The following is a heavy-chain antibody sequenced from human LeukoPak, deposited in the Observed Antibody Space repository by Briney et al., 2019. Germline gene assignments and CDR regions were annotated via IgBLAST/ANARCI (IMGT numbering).Heavy chain of an antibody. J-gene: IGHJ4*02. D-gene: IGHD3-3*01. CDR2: ISSSSSYI. V-gene: IGHV3-21*01. CDR3: ARDGRRGYDFWSSFDY. CDR1: GFTFSSYS. Sequence: GGSLRLSCAAFGFTFSSYSMIWVRQAPGKGLEWVSSISSSSSYIYYADSVKGRFTISRDNAKNSLYLQMNSLRAEDTAVYYCARDGRRGYDFWSSFDYWGQGTLVTVSS.